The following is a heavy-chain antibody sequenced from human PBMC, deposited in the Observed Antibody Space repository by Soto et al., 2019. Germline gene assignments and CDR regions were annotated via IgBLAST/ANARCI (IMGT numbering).Heavy chain of an antibody. CDR2: IYYSGST. D-gene: IGHD6-19*01. CDR3: ARHTVYSSGWYVPLLEH. CDR1: GGSISSSSYY. V-gene: IGHV4-39*01. Sequence: PSETLSLTCTVSGGSISSSSYYWGWIRQPPGKGLEWIGSIYYSGSTYYNPSLKSRVTISVDTSKNQFSLKLSSVTAADTAVYYCARHTVYSSGWYVPLLEHWGQGTLVTVSS. J-gene: IGHJ4*02.